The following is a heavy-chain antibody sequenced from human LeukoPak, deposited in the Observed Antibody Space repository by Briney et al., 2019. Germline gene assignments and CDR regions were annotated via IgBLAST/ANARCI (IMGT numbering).Heavy chain of an antibody. CDR3: AKDGSSGWSDYYGMDV. V-gene: IGHV3-30-3*01. Sequence: PGGSLRLSCAASGFTFSSYAMHWVRQAPGKGLEWVAVISYDGSNKYYADSVKGRFTISRDNSKNTLYLQMNSLRAEDTAVYYCAKDGSSGWSDYYGMDVWGQGTTVTVSS. D-gene: IGHD6-19*01. J-gene: IGHJ6*02. CDR2: ISYDGSNK. CDR1: GFTFSSYA.